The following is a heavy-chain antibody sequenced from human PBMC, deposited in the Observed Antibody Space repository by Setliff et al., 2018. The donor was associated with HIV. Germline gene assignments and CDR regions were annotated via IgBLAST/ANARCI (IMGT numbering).Heavy chain of an antibody. Sequence: SETLSLTCTVSGDSISRRIYYWGWIRQPPGKGLEWIGNFYYSGSSHYNPSLKSRVTISVDTSKNQFSLKLISVSAADTAVYYCAKLLPAADMAREIDSWGQGTLGTVSS. CDR3: AKLLPAADMAREIDS. CDR1: GDSISRRIYY. CDR2: FYYSGSS. J-gene: IGHJ4*02. D-gene: IGHD2-2*01. V-gene: IGHV4-39*01.